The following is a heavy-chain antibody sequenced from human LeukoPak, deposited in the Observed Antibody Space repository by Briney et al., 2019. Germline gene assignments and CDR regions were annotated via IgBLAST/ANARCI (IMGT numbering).Heavy chain of an antibody. Sequence: SDTVSLTCALYCGSLSGYYWRWIRQPRGKGGEGMGEINRNGSTNYNPFLKSRVTISVDTSKNHLSPKLRYVTAADPAVYYCARRYDYGDYGGVDYWGEGTQVTDSP. V-gene: IGHV4-34*01. D-gene: IGHD4-17*01. CDR3: ARRYDYGDYGGVDY. CDR2: INRNGST. J-gene: IGHJ4*02. CDR1: CGSLSGYY.